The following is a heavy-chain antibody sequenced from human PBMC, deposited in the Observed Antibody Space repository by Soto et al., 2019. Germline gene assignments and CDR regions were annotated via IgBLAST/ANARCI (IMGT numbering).Heavy chain of an antibody. V-gene: IGHV2-26*01. CDR2: IISIDEI. CDR3: ARINRNGRDSDFWSGSTYYFVS. Sequence: QVTLKESGPVLVKPTETLTLTCTVSGFSLSNTRMGVSWIRQPPGEALEWLAHIISIDEISYTTSLKSRLTTSQDTSKSQVVLTMTNRHAVDTATYSCARINRNGRDSDFWSGSTYYFVSLVQGTLVTVSS. J-gene: IGHJ4*02. D-gene: IGHD3-3*01. CDR1: GFSLSNTRMG.